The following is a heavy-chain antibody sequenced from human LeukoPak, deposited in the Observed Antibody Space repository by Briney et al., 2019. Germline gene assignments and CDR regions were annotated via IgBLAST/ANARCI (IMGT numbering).Heavy chain of an antibody. D-gene: IGHD2-15*01. V-gene: IGHV4-4*07. J-gene: IGHJ5*02. CDR1: GGSFGPYF. CDR3: ARTGYCSGGSCYKGWFDP. Sequence: SETLSLTCNVYGGSFGPYFWSWIRQPAGKGLEWIGRVYSSGITNYNPSLKSRVTISVGTSKNQFSLKLSSVTAADTAVYYCARTGYCSGGSCYKGWFDPWGQGTLVTVSS. CDR2: VYSSGIT.